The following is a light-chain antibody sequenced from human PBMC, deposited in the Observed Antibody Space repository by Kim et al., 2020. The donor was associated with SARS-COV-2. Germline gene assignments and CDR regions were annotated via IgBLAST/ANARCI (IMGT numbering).Light chain of an antibody. J-gene: IGLJ2*01. Sequence: VTTSSTATSSNDGGKRYVAWQQQNPGKAPKLIIYEGSKRPSGVPDRFSASKSGNTASLTISGLQAEDEAEYYCCSYAGSYTNVVFGGGTQLTVL. CDR2: EGS. CDR3: CSYAGSYTNVV. CDR1: SSNDGGKRY. V-gene: IGLV2-11*01.